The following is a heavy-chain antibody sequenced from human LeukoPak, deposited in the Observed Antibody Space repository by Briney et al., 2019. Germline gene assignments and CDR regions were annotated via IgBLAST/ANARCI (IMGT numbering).Heavy chain of an antibody. CDR1: GGSFSGYY. Sequence: SETLSLTCAVSGGSFSGYYWTWIRQPPGKGLEWIGEINHSGGTNYNPSLKSRVTMSIDTSKNQFSLKLSSVTAADTAVYYCARGTLVMVYAIVDYWGKGTTVTVSS. CDR3: ARGTLVMVYAIVDY. CDR2: INHSGGT. V-gene: IGHV4-34*01. D-gene: IGHD2-8*01. J-gene: IGHJ6*04.